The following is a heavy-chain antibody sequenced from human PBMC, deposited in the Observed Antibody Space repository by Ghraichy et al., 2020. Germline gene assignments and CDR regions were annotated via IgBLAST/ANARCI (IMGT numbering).Heavy chain of an antibody. D-gene: IGHD4-11*01. J-gene: IGHJ3*02. Sequence: GESLNISCAASGFTVSNNYMTWVRQAPGKGLEWVSVIYRGGTPYYAESVKGRFTVSRDNSNNTMYLEMNSLRAEDTAVYYCARDDPLTTSGGLDIWGQGTMVTV. V-gene: IGHV3-53*01. CDR2: IYRGGTP. CDR1: GFTVSNNY. CDR3: ARDDPLTTSGGLDI.